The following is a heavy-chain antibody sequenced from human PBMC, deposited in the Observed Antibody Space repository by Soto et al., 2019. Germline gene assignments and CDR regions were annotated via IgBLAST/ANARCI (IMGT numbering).Heavy chain of an antibody. V-gene: IGHV1-69*02. CDR2: IIPILGIA. Sequence: QVQLVQSGAEVKKPGSSVKVSCTASGGTFSSYTISWVRQAPGQVLEWMGRIIPILGIANYAQKFQGRVTIPADKSTSTAYMELSSLRAEDTAVYYCARMRVAGTGSTGAFGYWGQGTLVTVSS. J-gene: IGHJ4*02. CDR1: GGTFSSYT. CDR3: ARMRVAGTGSTGAFGY. D-gene: IGHD1-7*01.